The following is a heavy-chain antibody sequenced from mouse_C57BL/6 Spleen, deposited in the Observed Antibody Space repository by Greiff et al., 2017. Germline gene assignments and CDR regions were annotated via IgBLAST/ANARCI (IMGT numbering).Heavy chain of an antibody. CDR1: GYTFTEYT. J-gene: IGHJ1*03. D-gene: IGHD1-1*01. V-gene: IGHV1-62-2*01. Sequence: VLLVESGAELVKPGASVKLSCKASGYTFTEYTIHWVKQRSGQGLEWIGWFYPGSGSIKYNEKFKDKATLTADKSSSTVYMELSRLTSEDSAVYFCARHEALYGSSPYWYFDVWGTGTTVTVSS. CDR2: FYPGSGSI. CDR3: ARHEALYGSSPYWYFDV.